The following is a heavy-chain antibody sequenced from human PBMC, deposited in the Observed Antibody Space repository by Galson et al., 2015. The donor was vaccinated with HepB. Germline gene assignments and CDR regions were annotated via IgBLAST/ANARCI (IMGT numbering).Heavy chain of an antibody. Sequence: SVKVSCKASGYTFTSYAMNWVRQAPGQGLEWMGWINTNTGNPTYAQGFTGRFVFSLDTSVSTAYLQISSLKAEDTAVYYCARDSTWIQLQRLGYYFDLATHSRNAFDIWGQGTMVTVSS. CDR2: INTNTGNP. D-gene: IGHD5-18*01. CDR3: ARDSTWIQLQRLGYYFDLATHSRNAFDI. J-gene: IGHJ3*02. V-gene: IGHV7-4-1*02. CDR1: GYTFTSYA.